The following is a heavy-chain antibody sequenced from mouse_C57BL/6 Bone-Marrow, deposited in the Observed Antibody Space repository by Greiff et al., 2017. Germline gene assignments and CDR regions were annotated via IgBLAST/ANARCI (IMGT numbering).Heavy chain of an antibody. CDR2: IHPNSGST. D-gene: IGHD1-1*01. V-gene: IGHV1-64*01. Sequence: QVQLQQPGAELVKPGASVKLSCKASGYTFTSYWMHWVKQRPGQGLEWIGMIHPNSGSTNYKEKFKSKATLTVDKSSSTAYMQISSLTSEDSAVYYWARYYGSSLWYFDVWGTGTTVTVSS. J-gene: IGHJ1*03. CDR3: ARYYGSSLWYFDV. CDR1: GYTFTSYW.